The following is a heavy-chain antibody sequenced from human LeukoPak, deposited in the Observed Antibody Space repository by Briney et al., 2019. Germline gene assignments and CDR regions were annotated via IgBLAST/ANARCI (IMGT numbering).Heavy chain of an antibody. CDR3: AKDGGYSGYES. V-gene: IGHV3-48*03. Sequence: GGSLRLSCAASGFTFSSYEMNWVRQAPGKGLEWVSYISSSGSTIYYADSVKGRFTISRDNSKNTLYLQMNSLRAEDTAVYYCAKDGGYSGYESWGQGTLVTVSS. D-gene: IGHD5-12*01. CDR1: GFTFSSYE. J-gene: IGHJ4*02. CDR2: ISSSGSTI.